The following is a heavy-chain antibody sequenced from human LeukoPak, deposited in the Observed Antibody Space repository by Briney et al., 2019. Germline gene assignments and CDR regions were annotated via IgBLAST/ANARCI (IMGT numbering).Heavy chain of an antibody. CDR3: ARDSAASQLVRAFDI. Sequence: GGSLRLSCAASGFTFSSYAMSWVRQAPGKGLEWVSAISGSGGSTYYADSVKGRFTISRDNSKNSLYLQMNSLRAEDTAVYYCARDSAASQLVRAFDIWGQGTMVTVSS. CDR2: ISGSGGST. D-gene: IGHD6-6*01. J-gene: IGHJ3*02. V-gene: IGHV3-23*01. CDR1: GFTFSSYA.